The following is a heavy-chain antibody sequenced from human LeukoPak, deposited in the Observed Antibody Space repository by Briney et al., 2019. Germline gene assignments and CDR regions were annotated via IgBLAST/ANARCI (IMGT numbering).Heavy chain of an antibody. V-gene: IGHV3-23*01. CDR2: ISGSGGST. CDR1: RFTFSSYA. Sequence: GGSLRLSCAASRFTFSSYAMNWVRQAPGKGLEWVSTISGSGGSTHFADSVKGRFTISRDNSKNTLYLQMNSLRAEDTAIYYCAKSSYYDSSGFYREYYFDYWGQGTLVPVSS. D-gene: IGHD3-22*01. J-gene: IGHJ4*02. CDR3: AKSSYYDSSGFYREYYFDY.